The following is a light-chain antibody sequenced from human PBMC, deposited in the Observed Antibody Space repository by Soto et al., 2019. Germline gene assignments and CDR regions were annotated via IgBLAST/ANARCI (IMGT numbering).Light chain of an antibody. CDR2: YVT. CDR3: SSYTSTSLGV. Sequence: QSALTQPASVSGSPGQSITISCTGTSSDIGHYDYVSWYQQHPGKDPKLMIYYVTYRPSGVSNRYSGSKSGNSASLTISGRQADDEADYFCSSYTSTSLGVFGTGPKLTVL. J-gene: IGLJ1*01. CDR1: SSDIGHYDY. V-gene: IGLV2-14*03.